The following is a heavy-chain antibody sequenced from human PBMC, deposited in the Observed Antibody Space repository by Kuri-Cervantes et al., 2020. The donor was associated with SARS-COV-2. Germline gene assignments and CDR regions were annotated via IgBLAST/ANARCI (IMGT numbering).Heavy chain of an antibody. J-gene: IGHJ6*02. CDR3: ARDRTSGYYGMDV. Sequence: ESLKISCTVSGGSISSYYWSWIRQPPGKGLEWIGYIYYSGGTNYNPSLKSRVTISVDTSKNQFSLKLSSVTAADTAVYYCARDRTSGYYGMDVWGQGTTVTVSS. CDR2: IYYSGGT. CDR1: GGSISSYY. V-gene: IGHV4-59*01. D-gene: IGHD2-15*01.